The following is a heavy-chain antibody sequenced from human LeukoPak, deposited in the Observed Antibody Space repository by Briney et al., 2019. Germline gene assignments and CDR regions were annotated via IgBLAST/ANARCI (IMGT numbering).Heavy chain of an antibody. D-gene: IGHD2-2*01. CDR2: IYYSGST. J-gene: IGHJ6*02. CDR3: ARVPRYCSSTSCRRAYYYYGMDV. Sequence: PSETLSLTCTVSGGSISSYYWSWIRQPPGKGLEWIGYIYYSGSTNYNPSLKSRVTMSVDTSKNQFSLKLSSVTAADTAVYYCARVPRYCSSTSCRRAYYYYGMDVWGQGTTVTVSS. CDR1: GGSISSYY. V-gene: IGHV4-59*12.